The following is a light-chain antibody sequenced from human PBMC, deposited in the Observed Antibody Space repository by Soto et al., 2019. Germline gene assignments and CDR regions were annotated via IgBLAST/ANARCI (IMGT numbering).Light chain of an antibody. CDR1: SSNIGAGYD. J-gene: IGLJ2*01. Sequence: QAVVTQPPSVSGATGQRVTISCTGSSSNIGAGYDVHWYQQLPGTAPKLLIYGNSTRPSGVPDRFSGSKSGTSASLAITGLQAEDEADYYCQSYDSSLSGYVVFGGGTKLTVL. CDR3: QSYDSSLSGYVV. V-gene: IGLV1-40*01. CDR2: GNS.